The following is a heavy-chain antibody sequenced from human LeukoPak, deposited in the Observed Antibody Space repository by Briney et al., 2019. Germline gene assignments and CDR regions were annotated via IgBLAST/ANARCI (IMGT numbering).Heavy chain of an antibody. Sequence: GGSLRLSCAASGFTFSNYWMHWVRQAPGKGLVWVSRINGDGSSTTYADSVKGRFTISRDNAKNTLYLQMNSLRAEDTAVYYCARDFRGAYNWGQGTLVTVSS. CDR2: INGDGSST. J-gene: IGHJ4*02. CDR1: GFTFSNYW. CDR3: ARDFRGAYN. D-gene: IGHD5-24*01. V-gene: IGHV3-74*01.